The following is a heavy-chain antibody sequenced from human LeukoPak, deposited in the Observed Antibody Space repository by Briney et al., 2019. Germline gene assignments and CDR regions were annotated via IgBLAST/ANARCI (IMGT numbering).Heavy chain of an antibody. CDR1: GFPFSSYW. CDR3: ARLTGTTGFDY. V-gene: IGHV3-7*01. CDR2: IKQDGSDK. D-gene: IGHD1-1*01. J-gene: IGHJ4*02. Sequence: PGGSLRLSCAASGFPFSSYWMSWVRQAPGKGLEWVANIKQDGSDKYYVDSVKGRFTISRDNPENSLYLQVNSLRADDTAVYYCARLTGTTGFDYWGQGTLVTVSS.